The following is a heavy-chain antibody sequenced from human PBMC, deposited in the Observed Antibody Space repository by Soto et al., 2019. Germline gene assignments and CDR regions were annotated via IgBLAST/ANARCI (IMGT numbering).Heavy chain of an antibody. CDR3: ARQGCSGGSCYSKGSYGMDV. D-gene: IGHD2-15*01. J-gene: IGHJ6*02. CDR1: GYSFTSYW. Sequence: GESLKISCKGSGYSFTSYWISWVRQMPGKGLEWMGRIDPSDSYTNYSPSFQGHVTISADKSISTAYLQWSSLKASDTAMYYCARQGCSGGSCYSKGSYGMDVWGQGTTVTVSS. CDR2: IDPSDSYT. V-gene: IGHV5-10-1*01.